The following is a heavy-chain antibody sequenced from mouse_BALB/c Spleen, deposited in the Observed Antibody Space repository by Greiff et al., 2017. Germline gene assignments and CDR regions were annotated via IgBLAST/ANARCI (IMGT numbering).Heavy chain of an antibody. CDR3: ARKERNAMDY. J-gene: IGHJ4*01. Sequence: EVKLMESGGGLVQPGGSRKLSCAASGFTFSSFGMHWVRQAPEKGLEWVAYISSGSSTIYYADTVKGRFTISRDNPKNTLFLQMTSLRSEDTAMYYCARKERNAMDYWGQGTSVTVSS. V-gene: IGHV5-17*02. CDR1: GFTFSSFG. CDR2: ISSGSSTI.